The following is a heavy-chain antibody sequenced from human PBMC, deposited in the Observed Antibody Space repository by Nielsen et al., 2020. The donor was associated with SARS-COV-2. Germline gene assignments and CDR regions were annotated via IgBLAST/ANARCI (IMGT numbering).Heavy chain of an antibody. Sequence: GESLKISCAASGFTFSDYAMAWVRQAPGKGLEWVSAIRTSGGTTYYADSVKGRCTIFRDNSKNTLYLQMDSLRGEDTAMYYCARASSTSYNAAFDMWGQGTMVTVSS. J-gene: IGHJ3*02. CDR1: GFTFSDYA. V-gene: IGHV3-23*01. CDR3: ARASSTSYNAAFDM. D-gene: IGHD1-1*01. CDR2: IRTSGGTT.